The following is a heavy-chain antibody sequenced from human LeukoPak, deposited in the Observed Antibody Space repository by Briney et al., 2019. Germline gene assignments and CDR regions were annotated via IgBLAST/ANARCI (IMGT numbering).Heavy chain of an antibody. D-gene: IGHD6-6*01. CDR1: GGSIRSSYYY. CDR2: INHSGST. Sequence: SETLSLTCTVSGGSIRSSYYYWSWIRQPPGKGLEWLGEINHSGSTNYNPSLKSRVTISVDTPKNQFSLKLSSVTAADTTVYYCARGHRNGEQLVWYYYGMDVWGQGTTVTVSS. CDR3: ARGHRNGEQLVWYYYGMDV. V-gene: IGHV4-39*07. J-gene: IGHJ6*02.